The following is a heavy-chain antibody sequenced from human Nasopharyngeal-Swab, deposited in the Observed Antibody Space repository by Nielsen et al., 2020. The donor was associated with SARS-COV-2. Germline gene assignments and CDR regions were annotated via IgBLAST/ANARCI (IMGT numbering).Heavy chain of an antibody. Sequence: WSLRLSCAASGFTFSSYGMHWVRQAPGKGLEWVAVISYDGSNKYYADSVKGRFTISRDNSKNTLYLQMNSLRAEDTAVYYCATREFGGAMGYWGQGTLVTVSS. J-gene: IGHJ4*02. D-gene: IGHD3-16*01. CDR3: ATREFGGAMGY. V-gene: IGHV3-30*03. CDR1: GFTFSSYG. CDR2: ISYDGSNK.